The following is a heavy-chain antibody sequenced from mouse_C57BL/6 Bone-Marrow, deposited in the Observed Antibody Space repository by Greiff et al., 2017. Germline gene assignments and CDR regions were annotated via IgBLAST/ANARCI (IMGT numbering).Heavy chain of an antibody. J-gene: IGHJ2*01. CDR2: IHPNSGST. D-gene: IGHD2-1*01. V-gene: IGHV1-64*01. Sequence: QVQLQQPGAELVKPGASVKLSCKASGYTFTSYWMHWVKQRPGQGLEWIGMIHPNSGSTNYNEKFKSKATLTVDKSSSTAYMQLSSLTSEDSAVYYCAREFYGNYLNFDYWGQGTTLTVSS. CDR1: GYTFTSYW. CDR3: AREFYGNYLNFDY.